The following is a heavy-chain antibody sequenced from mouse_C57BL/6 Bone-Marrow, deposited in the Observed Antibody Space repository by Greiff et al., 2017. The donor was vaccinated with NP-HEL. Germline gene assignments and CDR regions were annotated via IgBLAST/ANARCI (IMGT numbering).Heavy chain of an antibody. J-gene: IGHJ2*01. CDR3: AREVGNYLYYFDY. CDR1: GYTFTSYW. Sequence: QVQLQQPGAELVMPGASVKLSCKASGYTFTSYWMHWVKQRPGQGLEWIGEIDPSDSSTNYNQKFKGKSTLTVDKSSSTAYMQLSSQTSEDSAVYYCAREVGNYLYYFDYWGQGTTLTVSS. D-gene: IGHD2-1*01. CDR2: IDPSDSST. V-gene: IGHV1-69*01.